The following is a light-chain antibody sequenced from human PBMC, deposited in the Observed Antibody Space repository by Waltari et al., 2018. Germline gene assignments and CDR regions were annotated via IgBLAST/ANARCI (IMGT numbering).Light chain of an antibody. CDR2: HVT. J-gene: IGLJ2*01. V-gene: IGLV2-14*03. Sequence: QSALTQPVSVSGSLGQSITLSCTGSSCDFEAYEFVSWYQQHPGRAPTLMIFHVTERPSGISNLFSGSKSGNTASLTISGLQTEDEADYYCSSYTTSGTLVFGGGTKLTIL. CDR1: SCDFEAYEF. CDR3: SSYTTSGTLV.